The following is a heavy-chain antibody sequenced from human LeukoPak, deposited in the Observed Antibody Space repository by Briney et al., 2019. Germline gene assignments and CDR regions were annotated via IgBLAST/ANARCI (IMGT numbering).Heavy chain of an antibody. CDR2: IKSKTDGGTT. CDR3: ARAQKYSYDAFDI. V-gene: IGHV3-15*01. D-gene: IGHD4-11*01. Sequence: GGSLRLSCAASGFTFSNAWMSWVRQAPGKGLEWVGRIKSKTDGGTTDYAAPVKGRFTISRDDSKNTLYLQMNSLKTEDTAVYYCARAQKYSYDAFDIWGQGTMVTVSS. J-gene: IGHJ3*02. CDR1: GFTFSNAW.